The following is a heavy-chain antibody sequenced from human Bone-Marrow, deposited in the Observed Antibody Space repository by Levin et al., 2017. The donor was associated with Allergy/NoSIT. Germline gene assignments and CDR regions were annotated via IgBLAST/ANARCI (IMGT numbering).Heavy chain of an antibody. Sequence: GGSLRLSCVVPGFTFSSYAMSWIRQTPDKGLEWISIISGNSRTIYYADSVRGRFTISRDNSKNTLYLQMNSLSAQDTALYYCVSYRDGPYIHIAYWGQGTLVTVSS. CDR3: VSYRDGPYIHIAY. J-gene: IGHJ4*02. CDR1: GFTFSSYA. D-gene: IGHD3-16*02. V-gene: IGHV3-23*01. CDR2: ISGNSRTI.